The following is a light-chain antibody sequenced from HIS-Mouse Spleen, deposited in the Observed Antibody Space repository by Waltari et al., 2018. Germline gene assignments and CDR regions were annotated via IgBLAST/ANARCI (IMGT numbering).Light chain of an antibody. CDR3: SSYTSSSTLV. J-gene: IGLJ2*01. CDR2: DVS. CDR1: SSDVGGYNY. V-gene: IGLV2-14*03. Sequence: QSALTQPASVSGSPGQSITISCTGTSSDVGGYNYVSWYQQHPGKAPKLMIYDVSNPPSVFSNRLSGSKSCNTASLTISGLQADDEADYYCSSYTSSSTLVFGGGTKLTVL.